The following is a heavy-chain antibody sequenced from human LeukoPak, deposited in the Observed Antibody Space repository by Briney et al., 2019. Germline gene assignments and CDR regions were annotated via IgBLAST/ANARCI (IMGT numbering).Heavy chain of an antibody. CDR1: GYSFTSYW. D-gene: IGHD2-2*01. CDR2: IYPGDSDT. Sequence: GESVKISCKGSGYSFTSYWIGWVRQMPGKGLEWMGIIYPGDSDTRYSPSFQGQVTISADKSISTAYLQWSSLKASDTAMYYCARRGYCSSTSCHDAFDIWGQGTMVTVSS. V-gene: IGHV5-51*01. CDR3: ARRGYCSSTSCHDAFDI. J-gene: IGHJ3*02.